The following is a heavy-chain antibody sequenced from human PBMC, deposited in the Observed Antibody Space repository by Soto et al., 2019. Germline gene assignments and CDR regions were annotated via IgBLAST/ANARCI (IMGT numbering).Heavy chain of an antibody. CDR1: GFTFSTYW. D-gene: IGHD3-16*01. Sequence: PGGSLRLSCAASGFTFSTYWMTWVRQAPEKGLEWVANIKQDGSEEYYVDSVKGRFTISRDNVKNSLYLQMNSLRAEDTAVYYCARDALRFPDYWGQGTLVTVSS. J-gene: IGHJ4*02. CDR3: ARDALRFPDY. V-gene: IGHV3-7*04. CDR2: IKQDGSEE.